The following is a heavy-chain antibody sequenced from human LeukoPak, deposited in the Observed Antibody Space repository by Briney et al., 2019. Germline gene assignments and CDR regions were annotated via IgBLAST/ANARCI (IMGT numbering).Heavy chain of an antibody. CDR2: TNPNSGNT. CDR3: ARGSYSNYGPFDY. CDR1: VYTFTSYD. Sequence: ASVKVSCKASVYTFTSYDINWVRQATGQGLEWMGWTNPNSGNTGYAQKFQGRVTITRNTSISTAYMELSSLRSEDTAVYYCARGSYSNYGPFDYWDQGTLVTVSS. V-gene: IGHV1-8*03. J-gene: IGHJ4*02. D-gene: IGHD4-11*01.